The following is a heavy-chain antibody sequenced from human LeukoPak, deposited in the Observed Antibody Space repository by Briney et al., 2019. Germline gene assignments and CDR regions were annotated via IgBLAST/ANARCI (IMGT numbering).Heavy chain of an antibody. CDR3: ARQTAYSSGWTFDY. CDR1: GDSFSSKSTA. Sequence: SQALSLTCAISGDSFSSKSTAWTWIRQSPSRGLEWLGRTYFTSTWSNNYTLSVRSRISINPDTSKNQFSLQLNSVTPEDTAIYYCARQTAYSSGWTFDYWGQGTLVTVSS. D-gene: IGHD6-19*01. CDR2: TYFTSTWSN. J-gene: IGHJ4*02. V-gene: IGHV6-1*01.